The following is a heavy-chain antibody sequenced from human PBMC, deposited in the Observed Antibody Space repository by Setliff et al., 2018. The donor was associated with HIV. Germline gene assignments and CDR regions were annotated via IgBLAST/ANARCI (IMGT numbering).Heavy chain of an antibody. D-gene: IGHD4-17*01. CDR3: ARGRINYGDYYY. CDR2: ISGSGRKT. Sequence: PGGSLRLFCAASGFTLSSYAMSWVRQAPGKGLEWVSSISGSGRKTYYGDSVKGRFTISRDNSWDTVDLQMNSLTSEDTAFYYCARGRINYGDYYYWGQGTLVTVSS. CDR1: GFTLSSYA. J-gene: IGHJ4*02. V-gene: IGHV3-23*01.